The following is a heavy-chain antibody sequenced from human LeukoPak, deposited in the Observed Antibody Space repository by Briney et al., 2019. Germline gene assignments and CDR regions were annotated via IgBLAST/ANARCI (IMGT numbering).Heavy chain of an antibody. CDR3: ARAINYDFRY. CDR2: IYTSGST. V-gene: IGHV4-61*02. Sequence: SETLSLTCTVSGGSISSGSYYWSWIRQPAGKGLEWIGRIYTSGSTNYNPSLKSRVTVSVDTPKNQFSLKLSSVTAADTAVYYCARAINYDFRYWGQGTLVTVSS. CDR1: GGSISSGSYY. D-gene: IGHD3-3*01. J-gene: IGHJ4*02.